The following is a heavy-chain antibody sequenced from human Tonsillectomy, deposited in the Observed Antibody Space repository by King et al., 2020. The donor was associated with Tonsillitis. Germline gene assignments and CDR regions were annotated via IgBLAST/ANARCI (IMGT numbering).Heavy chain of an antibody. J-gene: IGHJ4*02. D-gene: IGHD7-27*01. CDR3: ARDPLGNAYFDY. Sequence: QLQQSGPGLVKPSQILSLTCVISGDSVSSNIAAWNWISQSPSRGLEWLGRTYYRSKWYSDYAVSVKSRIIINPDTSRNQFSLQLSSVTPEDTAVYYCARDPLGNAYFDYWGQGTLVTVSS. CDR2: TYYRSKWYS. CDR1: GDSVSSNIAA. V-gene: IGHV6-1*01.